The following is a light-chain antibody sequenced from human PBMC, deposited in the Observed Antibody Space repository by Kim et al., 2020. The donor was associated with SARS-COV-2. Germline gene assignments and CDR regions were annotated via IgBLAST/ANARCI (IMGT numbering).Light chain of an antibody. J-gene: IGKJ4*01. V-gene: IGKV2-24*01. CDR2: KIS. Sequence: DIVLTQTPLSSPVTLGQLASISCRSSQSLVHSDGSTSLSWLQQRPGQPPRLLIYKISNRLSGVPDRFSGSGAGTDFTLRISRVEAEDVGVYYCMQATKFPLTFGGGTKVDIK. CDR1: QSLVHSDGSTS. CDR3: MQATKFPLT.